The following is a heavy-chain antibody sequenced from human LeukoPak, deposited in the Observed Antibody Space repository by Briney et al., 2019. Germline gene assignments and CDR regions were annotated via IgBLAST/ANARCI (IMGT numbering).Heavy chain of an antibody. CDR3: ARELAGAGSPPLGY. J-gene: IGHJ4*02. Sequence: ASVKVSCKASGGTFSSYAISWVRQAPGQGLEWMGGIIPIFGTANYAQKFQGRVTITADESTSTAYMELSSLRSEDTAVYYCARELAGAGSPPLGYWGQGTLVTVSS. D-gene: IGHD6-13*01. CDR2: IIPIFGTA. CDR1: GGTFSSYA. V-gene: IGHV1-69*13.